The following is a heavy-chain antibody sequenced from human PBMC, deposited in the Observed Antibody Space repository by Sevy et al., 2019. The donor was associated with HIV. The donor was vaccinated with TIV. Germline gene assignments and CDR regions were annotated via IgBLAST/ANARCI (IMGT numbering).Heavy chain of an antibody. Sequence: GGSLRLSCAASGFTFSSYAMSWVRQAPGKGLEWVSAISGSGGSTYYADSVKGWFTISRDNSKNTLYLQMNSLRAEDTAVYYCAKGDAVAGTLYYFDYWGQGTLVTVSS. D-gene: IGHD6-19*01. CDR2: ISGSGGST. CDR3: AKGDAVAGTLYYFDY. V-gene: IGHV3-23*01. CDR1: GFTFSSYA. J-gene: IGHJ4*02.